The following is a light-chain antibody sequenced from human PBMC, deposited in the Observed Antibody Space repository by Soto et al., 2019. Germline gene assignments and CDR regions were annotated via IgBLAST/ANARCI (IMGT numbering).Light chain of an antibody. J-gene: IGLJ3*02. Sequence: QSALTQPASVSGSPGQSITISCTGTSNDIGHYNYVSWYQHHPGKAPKIIIYEVSNRPSGVSSRFSGSKSGNTASLTISGLRTEDEADYYCSSYATSNPCVFGGGTKVTVL. V-gene: IGLV2-14*01. CDR2: EVS. CDR1: SNDIGHYNY. CDR3: SSYATSNPCV.